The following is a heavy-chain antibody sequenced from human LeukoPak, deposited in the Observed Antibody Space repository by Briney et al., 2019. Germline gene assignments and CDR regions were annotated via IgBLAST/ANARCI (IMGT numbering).Heavy chain of an antibody. J-gene: IGHJ6*02. CDR2: MNPNSGNT. V-gene: IGHV1-8*02. D-gene: IGHD6-13*01. Sequence: ASVKVSCKASGYTFTSYGISWVRQATGQGLEWMGWMNPNSGNTGYAQKFQGRVTMTRNTPISTAYMELSSLRSEDTAVYYCARGKPYSSSWYGMDVWGQGTTVTVSS. CDR3: ARGKPYSSSWYGMDV. CDR1: GYTFTSYG.